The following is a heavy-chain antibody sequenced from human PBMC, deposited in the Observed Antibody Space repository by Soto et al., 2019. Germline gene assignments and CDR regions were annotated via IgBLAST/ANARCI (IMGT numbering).Heavy chain of an antibody. D-gene: IGHD3-10*01. J-gene: IGHJ4*02. CDR2: VHHSGRS. V-gene: IGHV4-4*02. CDR3: AHTIGSGSYIPY. CDR1: GDSNSNNNW. Sequence: QVQLQESGPGLTKPSGTLSLTCAVSGDSNSNNNWWSWVRQPPGKGLEWIGEVHHSGRSNSNPSLKSRVTMSIDTSKNQFSLRLDSVTAADTAVYYCAHTIGSGSYIPYWGQGTLVTVSS.